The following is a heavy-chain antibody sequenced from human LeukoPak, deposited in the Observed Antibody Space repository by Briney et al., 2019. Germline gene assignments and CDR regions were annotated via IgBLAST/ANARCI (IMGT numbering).Heavy chain of an antibody. Sequence: GGSLRLSCAASGFTVSSNYMSWVRQAPGKGLEWVSVIYSGGSTYYADSVKGRFTISRDNSKNTLYPQMNSLRAEDTAVYYCASEDTAMDNSFDYWGQGTLVTVSS. CDR1: GFTVSSNY. CDR3: ASEDTAMDNSFDY. D-gene: IGHD5-18*01. J-gene: IGHJ4*02. CDR2: IYSGGST. V-gene: IGHV3-53*01.